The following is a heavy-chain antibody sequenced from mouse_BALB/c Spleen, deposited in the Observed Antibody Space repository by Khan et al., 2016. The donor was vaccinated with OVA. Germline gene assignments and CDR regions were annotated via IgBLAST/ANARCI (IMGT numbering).Heavy chain of an antibody. V-gene: IGHV3-2*02. J-gene: IGHJ3*01. CDR3: ARKDYYDYDPFPY. Sequence: EVQLVESGPGLVKPSQSLSLTCTVTGYSITSEFAWNWIRQFPGNKLEWMGYISYSGNTRYNPSLKSLISITRDTSRIQFFLQLNSVTTEDTATYYCARKDYYDYDPFPYWGQGTLVTVSA. CDR2: ISYSGNT. D-gene: IGHD2-4*01. CDR1: GYSITSEFA.